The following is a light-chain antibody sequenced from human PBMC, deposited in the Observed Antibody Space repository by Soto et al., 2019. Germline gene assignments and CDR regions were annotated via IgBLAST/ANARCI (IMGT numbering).Light chain of an antibody. CDR3: QQYNDYWLT. CDR2: GAS. CDR1: QSVRTN. J-gene: IGKJ4*02. V-gene: IGKV3-15*01. Sequence: EILMTQSPDTLSVSPGETVTLSCRASQSVRTNLAWCQHTPGQAPRLLIYGASNRATGFPARFSGSGSGTEFTLTISSLQSEDFGVYYCQQYNDYWLTFGRGTKVDIK.